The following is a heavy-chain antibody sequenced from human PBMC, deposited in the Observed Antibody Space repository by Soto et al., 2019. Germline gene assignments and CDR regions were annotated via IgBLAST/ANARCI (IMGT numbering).Heavy chain of an antibody. CDR2: INQDGSEK. D-gene: IGHD6-6*01. J-gene: IGHJ6*02. CDR1: GFTCSTYW. Sequence: GGSRRISCAASGFTCSTYWMSWVRQAPGKGLEWVANINQDGSEKYYVDSVKGRFTISRDNAKNSLYLQMNSLRAEDTAVYYCAARIAAGDAMDVWGQGTTVTVSS. V-gene: IGHV3-7*01. CDR3: AARIAAGDAMDV.